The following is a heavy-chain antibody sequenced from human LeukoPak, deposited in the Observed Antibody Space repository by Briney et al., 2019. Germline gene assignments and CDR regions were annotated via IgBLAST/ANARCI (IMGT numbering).Heavy chain of an antibody. CDR2: IYSSGST. V-gene: IGHV4-39*01. CDR3: AKSGGYGLIDY. J-gene: IGHJ4*01. Sequence: KASETLSLTRNVSGVSISSSSYYWGWIRQPPGKGLEWIGSIYSSGSTYYNSSLKSRVTISIDTSKNQVSLKMSSVTAADTAVYYCAKSGGYGLIDYWGQGTLVTVSS. CDR1: GVSISSSSYY. D-gene: IGHD6-25*01.